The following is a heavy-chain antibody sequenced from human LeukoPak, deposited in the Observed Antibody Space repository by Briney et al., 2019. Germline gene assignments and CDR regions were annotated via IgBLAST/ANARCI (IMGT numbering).Heavy chain of an antibody. Sequence: GGSLRLSCAASGFTFDNFAMHWVRQTPGKGLEWVSLVSGNGVNTYYADSVEGRFTISRDNSKNSLYLQMNSLRTEDTALYFCTKDSSSLWYFDFWGQGALVTVSS. D-gene: IGHD6-13*01. CDR1: GFTFDNFA. V-gene: IGHV3-43*02. J-gene: IGHJ4*02. CDR2: VSGNGVNT. CDR3: TKDSSSLWYFDF.